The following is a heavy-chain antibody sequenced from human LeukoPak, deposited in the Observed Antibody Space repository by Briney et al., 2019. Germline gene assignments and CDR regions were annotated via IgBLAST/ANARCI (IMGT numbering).Heavy chain of an antibody. CDR2: IYSGGNT. Sequence: PGGSLRLSCATSGFIVSGYYMSWVRQAPGKRLQRVSVIYSGGNTYYADSVKGRFTISRDSSKNTVYLQMNSLRAEDTAVYYCAGAHSSSWSVFWGRGTLVTVSS. CDR3: AGAHSSSWSVF. J-gene: IGHJ5*01. D-gene: IGHD6-13*01. CDR1: GFIVSGYY. V-gene: IGHV3-53*01.